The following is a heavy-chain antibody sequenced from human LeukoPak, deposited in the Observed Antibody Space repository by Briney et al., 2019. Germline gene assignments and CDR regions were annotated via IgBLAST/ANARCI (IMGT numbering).Heavy chain of an antibody. Sequence: GGSLRLSCAASGFTFSSYGMHWVRQAPGEGLGWVSFIRYDGSNKYYADSVKGRFTISRDNSKHTLYLQMNSLRAEDTAVYYCAKGSGSGNSTGYFDYWGQGTLVTVSS. D-gene: IGHD3-10*01. CDR1: GFTFSSYG. V-gene: IGHV3-30*02. J-gene: IGHJ4*02. CDR2: IRYDGSNK. CDR3: AKGSGSGNSTGYFDY.